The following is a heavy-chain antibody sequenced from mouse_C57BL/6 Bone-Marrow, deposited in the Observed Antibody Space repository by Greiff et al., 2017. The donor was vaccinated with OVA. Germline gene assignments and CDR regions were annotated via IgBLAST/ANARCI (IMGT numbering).Heavy chain of an antibody. CDR1: GYTFTSYG. D-gene: IGHD2-5*01. J-gene: IGHJ2*01. CDR2: IYPRSGNT. Sequence: VQLVESGAELARPGASVKLSCKASGYTFTSYGISWVKQRTGQGLEWIGEIYPRSGNTYYNEKFKGKATLTADKSSSTAYMELRSLTSEYSAVYFCARCYSNYPFDYWGQGTTLTVSS. CDR3: ARCYSNYPFDY. V-gene: IGHV1-81*01.